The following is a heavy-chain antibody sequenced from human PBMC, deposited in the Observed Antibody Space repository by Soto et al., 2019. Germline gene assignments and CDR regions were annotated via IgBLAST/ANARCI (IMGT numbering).Heavy chain of an antibody. CDR1: GFTFSDHY. Sequence: EVQLVESGGGLVQPGGSLRLSCAASGFTFSDHYMDWVRQAPGKGLEWVGRIRNKANSYTTEYATSVKGRFIISRDESKNSLCLQMNSLKTEDTAVYYCARGEARAGHYYHYGLDVWGQGTTVTVSS. D-gene: IGHD6-13*01. J-gene: IGHJ6*02. V-gene: IGHV3-72*01. CDR2: IRNKANSYTT. CDR3: ARGEARAGHYYHYGLDV.